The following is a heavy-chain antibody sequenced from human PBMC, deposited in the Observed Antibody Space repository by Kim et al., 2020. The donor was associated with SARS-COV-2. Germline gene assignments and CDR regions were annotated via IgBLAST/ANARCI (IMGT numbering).Heavy chain of an antibody. D-gene: IGHD3-22*01. CDR3: ARGDPWDSGHLYDSSGLLLWVDY. CDR1: GFTFSSYA. V-gene: IGHV3-30*04. J-gene: IGHJ4*02. CDR2: ISYDGSNK. Sequence: GGSLRLSCAASGFTFSSYAMHWVRQAPGKGLEWVAVISYDGSNKYYADSVKGRFTISRDNSKNTLYLQMNSLRAEDTAVYYCARGDPWDSGHLYDSSGLLLWVDYWGQGTLVTVSS.